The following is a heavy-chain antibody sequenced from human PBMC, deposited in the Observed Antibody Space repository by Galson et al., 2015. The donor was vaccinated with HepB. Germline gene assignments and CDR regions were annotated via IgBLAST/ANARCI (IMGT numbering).Heavy chain of an antibody. J-gene: IGHJ6*02. V-gene: IGHV3-43*01. CDR3: AKDMEGASLGPDYYYGMDV. CDR2: ISWDGGST. D-gene: IGHD3-16*01. Sequence: SLRLPCAASGSTFDDYTMHWVRQAPGKGLEWVSLISWDGGSTYYADSVKGRFTISRDNSKNSLYLQMNSLRTEDTALYYCAKDMEGASLGPDYYYGMDVWGQGTTVTVSS. CDR1: GSTFDDYT.